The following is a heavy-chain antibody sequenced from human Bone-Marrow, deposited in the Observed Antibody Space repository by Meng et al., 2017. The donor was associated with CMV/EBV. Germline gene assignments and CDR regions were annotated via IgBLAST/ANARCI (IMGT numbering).Heavy chain of an antibody. D-gene: IGHD6-13*01. V-gene: IGHV1-8*01. J-gene: IGHJ6*02. CDR3: ARVWYSSSWYGPWDYYYGMDV. CDR1: GYTFTSYD. Sequence: ASVKVSCKASGYTFTSYDINWVRQATGQGLEWMGWMNPNSGNTGYAQKFQGRVTMTRNTSISTAYMELSSLRSEDTAVYYCARVWYSSSWYGPWDYYYGMDVWGQGTTVTVYS. CDR2: MNPNSGNT.